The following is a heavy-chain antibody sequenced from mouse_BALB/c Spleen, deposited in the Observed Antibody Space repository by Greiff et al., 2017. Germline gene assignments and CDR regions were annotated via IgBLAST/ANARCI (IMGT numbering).Heavy chain of an antibody. V-gene: IGHV5-9-4*01. CDR1: GFTFSSYA. CDR3: ARATGTPPWFAY. CDR2: ISSGGSYT. Sequence: EVKLVESGGGLVKPGGSLKLSCAASGFTFSSYAMSWVRQSPEKRLEWVAEISSGGSYTYYPDTVTGRFTISRDNAKNTLYLEMSSLRSEDTAMYYCARATGTPPWFAYWGQGTLVTVSA. J-gene: IGHJ3*01. D-gene: IGHD1-1*02.